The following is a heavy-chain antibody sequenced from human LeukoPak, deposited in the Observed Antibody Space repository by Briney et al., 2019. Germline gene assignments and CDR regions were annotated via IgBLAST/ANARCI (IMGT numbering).Heavy chain of an antibody. J-gene: IGHJ5*02. CDR1: GFTFSNAW. V-gene: IGHV3-15*01. Sequence: PGGSLRLSCAAPGFTFSNAWMGWVRQAPGKGLEWVGHIKSKTDGGTTDYAAPVKGRFTISRDDSKNTLSLQMDSLKTEDTAVYCCTAWTWMSWGQGTLVTVSS. CDR2: IKSKTDGGTT. D-gene: IGHD5-12*01. CDR3: TAWTWMS.